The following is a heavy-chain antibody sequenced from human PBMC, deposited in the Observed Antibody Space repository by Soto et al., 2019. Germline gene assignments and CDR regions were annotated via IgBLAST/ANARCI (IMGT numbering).Heavy chain of an antibody. CDR1: GGTFSSYA. CDR3: AREHLRVVVPAHLLDYDGMDV. CDR2: IITIFVTA. V-gene: IGHV1-69*01. D-gene: IGHD2-2*01. J-gene: IGHJ6*02. Sequence: HVQLVQSGAEVQKPGSSVKFSCKASGGTFSSYAISWVRQAPGPGLEWMGGIITIFVTANYAQKFQGRVTITADEYTSKAYMDLSSLRSGDSAVYCCAREHLRVVVPAHLLDYDGMDVWGQGTTVNPSS.